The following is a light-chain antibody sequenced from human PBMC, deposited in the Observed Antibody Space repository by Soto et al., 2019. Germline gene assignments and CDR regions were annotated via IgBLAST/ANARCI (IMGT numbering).Light chain of an antibody. J-gene: IGLJ1*01. V-gene: IGLV2-14*01. Sequence: QSALTQPASVSGSPGQSITISCTGTSSDIGGYNYVSWYQQHPGKAPKIMIYDVSNRPSGVSNRFSGSKSGNTASLTISGLQAEDEADYYCSSYTSRNTGVFGTGTKLTVL. CDR3: SSYTSRNTGV. CDR1: SSDIGGYNY. CDR2: DVS.